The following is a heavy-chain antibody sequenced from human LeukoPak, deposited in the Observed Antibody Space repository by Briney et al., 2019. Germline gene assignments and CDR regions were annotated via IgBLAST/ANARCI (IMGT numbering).Heavy chain of an antibody. D-gene: IGHD5-24*01. Sequence: PGGSLRLSCAASGFTVSSNYMSRVRQAPGKGLEWVSVIYSGGTIYYADSVKGRFTISRDLSKDMLYLQMNSLRAEDTAVYYCARGLISRDGYNSFYFDYWGQGTLVTVSS. J-gene: IGHJ4*02. V-gene: IGHV3-66*01. CDR2: IYSGGTI. CDR1: GFTVSSNY. CDR3: ARGLISRDGYNSFYFDY.